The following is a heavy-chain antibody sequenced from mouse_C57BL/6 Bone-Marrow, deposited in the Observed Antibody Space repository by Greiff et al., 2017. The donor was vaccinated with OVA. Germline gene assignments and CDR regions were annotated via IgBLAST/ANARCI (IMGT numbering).Heavy chain of an antibody. CDR2: IWRGGST. J-gene: IGHJ4*01. V-gene: IGHV2-5*01. CDR1: GFSLTSYG. D-gene: IGHD1-1*01. Sequence: QVQLKQSGPGLVQPSQSLSITCTVSGFSLTSYGVHWVRQSPGQGLEWLGVIWRGGSTDYNAAFFSRLCIIQENSKSQVFCKMNSLQAADTTIYYCDKNSIYYYDSSFYYYDMDDGSQGTSVTVAS. CDR3: DKNSIYYYDSSFYYYDMDD.